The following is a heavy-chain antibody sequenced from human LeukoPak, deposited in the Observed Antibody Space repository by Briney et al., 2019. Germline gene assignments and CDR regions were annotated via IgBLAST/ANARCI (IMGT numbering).Heavy chain of an antibody. J-gene: IGHJ6*02. Sequence: PGRSLRLSCAASGFAFSGYGMHWVRQAPGKGLEWVALISYDGNNKYYADSVKGRFTISRDNSKNTLYLQMNSLRPEDTAVYYCAEYSSSSNYYYGMDVWGQGTTVTVSS. CDR1: GFAFSGYG. V-gene: IGHV3-30*03. CDR2: ISYDGNNK. D-gene: IGHD6-6*01. CDR3: AEYSSSSNYYYGMDV.